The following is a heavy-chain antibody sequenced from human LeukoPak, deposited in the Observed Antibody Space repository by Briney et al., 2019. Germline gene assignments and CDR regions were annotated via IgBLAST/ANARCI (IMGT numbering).Heavy chain of an antibody. CDR1: GGTFSSYA. CDR3: ARDREGGYKSFDY. V-gene: IGHV1-69*13. D-gene: IGHD5-24*01. J-gene: IGHJ4*02. CDR2: IIPIFATA. Sequence: SVKVSCKASGGTFSSYAISWARQAPGQGLEWMGGIIPIFATANYAQKFQGRVTITADESTSTASMELSSLRSEDTAVYYCARDREGGYKSFDYWGQGTLVTVSS.